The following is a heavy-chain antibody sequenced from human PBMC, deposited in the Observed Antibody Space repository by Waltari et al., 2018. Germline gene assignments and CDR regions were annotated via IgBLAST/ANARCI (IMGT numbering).Heavy chain of an antibody. CDR1: GYTFTSYY. Sequence: QVQLVQSGAEVKKPGASVKVSCKASGYTFTSYYMHWVRQAPGQGLEWMGIFNPSGGGTSYARKFQGRVTMTRDTSTSTVYMVLSSLRAEDTSVYYCARARLDLYSSGWRDAFDIWGQGTMVTVSS. V-gene: IGHV1-46*01. CDR3: ARARLDLYSSGWRDAFDI. D-gene: IGHD6-19*01. CDR2: FNPSGGGT. J-gene: IGHJ3*02.